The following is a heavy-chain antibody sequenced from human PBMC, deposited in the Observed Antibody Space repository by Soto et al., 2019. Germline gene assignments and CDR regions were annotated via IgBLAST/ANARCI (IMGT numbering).Heavy chain of an antibody. CDR2: ITTRGART. J-gene: IGHJ4*02. V-gene: IGHV3-23*01. D-gene: IGHD3-9*01. CDR3: ARYRSDGIAFFDS. CDR1: GFTFNTYA. Sequence: EGSLRLSCAASGFTFNTYAMTWVRRTPGKGLEWVSFITTRGARTYYADPVRGRFTISTDSSRNTLYLQMNSLRPDDTAVYFWARYRSDGIAFFDSWGPGAWRTFST.